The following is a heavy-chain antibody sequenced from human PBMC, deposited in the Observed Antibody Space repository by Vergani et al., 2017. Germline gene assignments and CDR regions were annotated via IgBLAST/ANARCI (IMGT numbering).Heavy chain of an antibody. CDR2: IIPILGIA. Sequence: QVQLVQSGAEVKKPGSSVKVSCKASGGTFSSYAISWVRQAPGQGLEWMGRIIPILGIANYAQKFQGRVTITADKSTSTAYMGLSSLRSEDTAVYYCARGSRAGTSSYYYYGMDVWGQGTTVTVSS. J-gene: IGHJ6*02. CDR1: GGTFSSYA. CDR3: ARGSRAGTSSYYYYGMDV. V-gene: IGHV1-69*04. D-gene: IGHD6-19*01.